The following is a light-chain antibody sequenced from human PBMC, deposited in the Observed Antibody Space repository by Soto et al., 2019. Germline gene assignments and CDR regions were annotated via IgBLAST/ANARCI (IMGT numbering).Light chain of an antibody. CDR1: QSVSSSY. J-gene: IGKJ5*01. CDR3: QHFGGTTFT. Sequence: EIVLTQSPGTLSLSPGERATLSCRASQSVSSSYLAWYQQKPGQAPRLLFSGASTRATGIPDRFSGSGSGTHFTLTISRLEPGDFAVYYCQHFGGTTFTFGQGTRLEIK. CDR2: GAS. V-gene: IGKV3-20*01.